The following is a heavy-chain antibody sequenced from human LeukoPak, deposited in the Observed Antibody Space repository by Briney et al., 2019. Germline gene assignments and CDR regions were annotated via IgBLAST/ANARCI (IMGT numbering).Heavy chain of an antibody. D-gene: IGHD3-10*01. V-gene: IGHV4-34*01. Sequence: SETLSLTCAVYGGSFSGYYWSWIRQPPGKGLEWIGEINHSGSTNYNPSLKSRVTISVDTSKNQFSLKLSSVTAADTAVYYCARHRTYYYGSGSYAALYYYYYYYMDVWGKGTTVTVSS. CDR3: ARHRTYYYGSGSYAALYYYYYYYMDV. CDR1: GGSFSGYY. J-gene: IGHJ6*03. CDR2: INHSGST.